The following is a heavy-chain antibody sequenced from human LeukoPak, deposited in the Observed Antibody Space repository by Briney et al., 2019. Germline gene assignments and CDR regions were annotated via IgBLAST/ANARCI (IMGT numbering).Heavy chain of an antibody. CDR2: TRVSNGET. Sequence: ASVKVSCKASGYNFINFGITWLRQAPGQGLEWMGWTRVSNGETHYAQKFQGRVTMTTDTSTRTAYMELRSLRSDDTAVYYCAKEDLRLGELSFDFWGQGTVVTVSS. D-gene: IGHD3-16*02. J-gene: IGHJ4*02. CDR3: AKEDLRLGELSFDF. CDR1: GYNFINFG. V-gene: IGHV1-18*01.